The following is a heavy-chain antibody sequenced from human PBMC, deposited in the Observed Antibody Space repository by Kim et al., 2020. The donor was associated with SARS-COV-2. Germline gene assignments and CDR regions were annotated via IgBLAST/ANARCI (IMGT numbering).Heavy chain of an antibody. CDR1: GFTFSSYS. CDR3: ARVNSGLDY. CDR2: IKQDGNEK. D-gene: IGHD1-7*01. J-gene: IGHJ4*02. Sequence: GGSLRLSCAASGFTFSSYSMRWVRQAPGKGLEWVGNIKQDGNEKHYVDSVKGRFTISRDNAKNSLYLQMDSLRAEDTAVYYCARVNSGLDYWGRGTLVTV. V-gene: IGHV3-7*03.